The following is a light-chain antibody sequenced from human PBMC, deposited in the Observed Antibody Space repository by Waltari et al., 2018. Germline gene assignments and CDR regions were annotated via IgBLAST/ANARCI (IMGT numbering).Light chain of an antibody. J-gene: IGLJ2*01. Sequence: QSALTQPSSVSGSPGPSLTISCTGTSSNVGGYNYVSWYQQPPGGAPRLMIYGVTNRPSGVSIRFSGSKSGNTASLTISGLQPEDEAYYYCSSYTTSDTLIFAGGTKLTVL. CDR2: GVT. CDR3: SSYTTSDTLI. CDR1: SSNVGGYNY. V-gene: IGLV2-14*03.